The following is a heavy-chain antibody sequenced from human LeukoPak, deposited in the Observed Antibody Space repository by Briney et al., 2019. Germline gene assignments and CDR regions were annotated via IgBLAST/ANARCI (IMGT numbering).Heavy chain of an antibody. CDR1: GGSISSGGYY. Sequence: SETLSLTCTASGGSISSGGYYWSWIRQPPGKGLEWIGYIYHSGSTYYNPSLKSRVTISVDRSKNQFSLKLSSVTAADTAVYYCARVFGVSTMIVVVPPPDAFDIWGQGTMVTVSS. CDR2: IYHSGST. V-gene: IGHV4-30-2*01. CDR3: ARVFGVSTMIVVVPPPDAFDI. D-gene: IGHD3-22*01. J-gene: IGHJ3*02.